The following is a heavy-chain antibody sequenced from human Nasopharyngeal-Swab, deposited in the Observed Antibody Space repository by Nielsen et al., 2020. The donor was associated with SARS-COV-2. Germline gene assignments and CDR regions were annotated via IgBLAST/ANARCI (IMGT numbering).Heavy chain of an antibody. CDR3: ARDRGGVYYYYGMDV. CDR2: IYSGGST. V-gene: IGHV3-53*01. J-gene: IGHJ6*02. CDR1: GFTVSSNY. Sequence: GESLKISCAASGFTVSSNYMSWVRQAPGKGLEWVSVIYSGGSTYYADSVKGRFTISRDNSKNTLYLQMNSLRAEDTAVYYCARDRGGVYYYYGMDVWGHGTTVTVSS. D-gene: IGHD3-10*01.